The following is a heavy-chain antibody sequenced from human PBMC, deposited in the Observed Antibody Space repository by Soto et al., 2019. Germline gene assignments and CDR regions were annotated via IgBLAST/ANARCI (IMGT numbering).Heavy chain of an antibody. D-gene: IGHD2-15*01. CDR2: ISAYNGNT. CDR1: GYTFTTYG. Sequence: ASLKFSCKASGYTFTTYGISCVRQAPGQGLEWMGWISAYNGNTNYAQKLQGRVTMTTDTSTSTAYMELRSLRSDDTAVYYCARDDPVVLYYWGQGTLVTVSS. CDR3: ARDDPVVLYY. V-gene: IGHV1-18*04. J-gene: IGHJ4*02.